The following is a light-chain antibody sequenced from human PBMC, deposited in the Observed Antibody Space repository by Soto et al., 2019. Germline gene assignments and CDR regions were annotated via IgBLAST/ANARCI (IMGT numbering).Light chain of an antibody. Sequence: DIQMTQSPSTLSASVGDRVTITCRASQGISSWLAWNQQKPGKAPKVLIYDASSLESGVPSRFSGSGSGTEFTLTISSLRPDDFATDFCQRPFGGGTKVEIK. J-gene: IGKJ4*01. CDR2: DAS. CDR1: QGISSW. CDR3: QRP. V-gene: IGKV1-5*01.